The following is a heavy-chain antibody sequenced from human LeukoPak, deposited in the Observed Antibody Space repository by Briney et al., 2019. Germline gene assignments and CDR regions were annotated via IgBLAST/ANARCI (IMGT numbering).Heavy chain of an antibody. D-gene: IGHD4-23*01. CDR2: IYHSGST. V-gene: IGHV4-30-2*01. Sequence: PSETLSLTCAVSGGSISSGGYSWSWIRQPPGKGLEWIGYIYHSGSTYYNPSLKSRVTISVDRSKNQFSLKLSSVTAADTAVYYCARAGVDGGNSDYWGQGTLVTVSS. J-gene: IGHJ4*02. CDR1: GGSISSGGYS. CDR3: ARAGVDGGNSDY.